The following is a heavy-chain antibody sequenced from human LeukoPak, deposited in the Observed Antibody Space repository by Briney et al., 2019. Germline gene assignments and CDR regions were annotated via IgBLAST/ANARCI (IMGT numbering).Heavy chain of an antibody. CDR2: IIPILGIA. J-gene: IGHJ4*02. V-gene: IGHV1-69*04. D-gene: IGHD2-21*02. Sequence: SVKVSCKASGGTFSSYAISWVRQAPGQGLEWMGRIIPILGIANYAQKFQGRVTITADKSTSTAYMELSSLRSEDTAVYYCARDLANCGGDCYTLDYWGQGTLVTVSS. CDR1: GGTFSSYA. CDR3: ARDLANCGGDCYTLDY.